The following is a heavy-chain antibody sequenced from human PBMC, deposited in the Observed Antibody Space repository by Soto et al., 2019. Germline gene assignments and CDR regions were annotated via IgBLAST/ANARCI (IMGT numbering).Heavy chain of an antibody. CDR2: IYTGGTP. CDR1: GFGVSNNY. V-gene: IGHV3-53*01. CDR3: ARLMGTAFDL. J-gene: IGHJ4*02. D-gene: IGHD2-8*01. Sequence: EARLVESGGGLIQPGGSLRLSCAASGFGVSNNYLTWVRQAPGKGLEWVSIIYTGGTPYYTDSVKGRFTISRDNSKNTLYLQMNSLKAEDTAVYFCARLMGTAFDLWGQGTLVTVSS.